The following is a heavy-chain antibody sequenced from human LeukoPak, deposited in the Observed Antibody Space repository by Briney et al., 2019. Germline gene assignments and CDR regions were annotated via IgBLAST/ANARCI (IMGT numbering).Heavy chain of an antibody. CDR1: GGSISSYY. V-gene: IGHV4-59*08. D-gene: IGHD3-22*01. CDR2: IYYSGST. J-gene: IGHJ4*02. CDR3: ASYYYDSSGFDY. Sequence: PSETLSLTCTVSGGSISSYYWSWIRQPPGKGLEWIGYIYYSGSTNYNPSLKSRVTISVDTSKNQFSLKLSSVTAADTAVYYCASYYYDSSGFDYWGQGTLVTVSS.